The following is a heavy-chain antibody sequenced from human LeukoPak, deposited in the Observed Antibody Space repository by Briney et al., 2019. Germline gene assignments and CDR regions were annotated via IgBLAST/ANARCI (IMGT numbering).Heavy chain of an antibody. J-gene: IGHJ4*02. CDR3: ARRSAAGTVHVDY. V-gene: IGHV4-34*01. CDR2: INHSGST. CDR1: GGSFSGYY. D-gene: IGHD6-13*01. Sequence: RSSETLSLTCAVYGGSFSGYYWSWIRQPPGKGLEWIGEINHSGSTNYNPSLKSRVTISVDTSKNQFSLKLSSVTAADTAVYYCARRSAAGTVHVDYWGQGTLVTVSS.